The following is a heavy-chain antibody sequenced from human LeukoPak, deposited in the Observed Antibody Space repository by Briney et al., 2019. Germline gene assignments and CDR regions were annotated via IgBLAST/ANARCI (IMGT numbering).Heavy chain of an antibody. CDR3: ASQTNYYDSSGRFDY. CDR2: INPNSGGT. V-gene: IGHV1-2*06. J-gene: IGHJ4*02. D-gene: IGHD3-22*01. CDR1: GYTFTGYY. Sequence: AASVKVSCKASGYTFTGYYMHWVRQAPGQGLEWMGRINPNSGGTNYAQKFQGRVTMTRDTSISTAYMELSRLRSDDTAVYYCASQTNYYDSSGRFDYWGQGTLVTVSS.